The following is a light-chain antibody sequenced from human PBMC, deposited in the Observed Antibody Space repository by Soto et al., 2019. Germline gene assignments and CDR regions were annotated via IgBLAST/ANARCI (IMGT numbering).Light chain of an antibody. CDR1: QSVLYSSNNKNY. V-gene: IGKV4-1*01. Sequence: DIVMTQSPDSLAVSLGESATINCKSSQSVLYSSNNKNYLAWYQQKPGQPPKLLIYWASTRESGVPDRFSGSGSGTDFTLTISSLQAEDVAVYYCQQYYTTPPMYTFGQGTKVDIK. J-gene: IGKJ2*01. CDR2: WAS. CDR3: QQYYTTPPMYT.